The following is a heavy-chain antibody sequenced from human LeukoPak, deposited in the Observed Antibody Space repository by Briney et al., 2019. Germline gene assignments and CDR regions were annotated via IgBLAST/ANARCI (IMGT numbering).Heavy chain of an antibody. Sequence: GPSLRLSCAASGFTFSSYAMCWVRQPPGKGLQWVSSITSSGDNTYYADSVKGRFTIPRDNTKNTLHLQVNSLRAEDTAVYYCVRGSSGNYDTWGQGTLVTVSS. CDR3: VRGSSGNYDT. D-gene: IGHD3-22*01. CDR1: GFTFSSYA. J-gene: IGHJ5*02. CDR2: ITSSGDNT. V-gene: IGHV3-23*01.